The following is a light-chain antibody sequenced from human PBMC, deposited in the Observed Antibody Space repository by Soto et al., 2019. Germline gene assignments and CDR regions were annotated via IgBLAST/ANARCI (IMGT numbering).Light chain of an antibody. J-gene: IGKJ4*01. CDR3: QQYLTTLLT. V-gene: IGKV4-1*01. Sequence: DIVMTQSPDSLAVSLGERATINCKSSQSVLYSSNNKNYLAWYQQKPGQPPKLLIYWASTRESGIPDRFSGSGSGTDFTLTISSLQAEDVAVYYCQQYLTTLLTFGGGTKVEIK. CDR2: WAS. CDR1: QSVLYSSNNKNY.